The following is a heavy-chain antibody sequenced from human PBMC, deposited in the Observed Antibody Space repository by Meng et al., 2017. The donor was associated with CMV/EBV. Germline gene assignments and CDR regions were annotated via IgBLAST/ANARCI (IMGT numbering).Heavy chain of an antibody. CDR3: TTDGFYYGMDV. D-gene: IGHD2-2*03. Sequence: GESLKISCTASGFTFGDYAMSWVRQAPGKGLEWVGFIRSKAYGGTTEYAASVKGRFTISRDDSKNTLYLQMNSLKTEDTAVYYCTTDGFYYGMDVWGQGTTVTVSS. V-gene: IGHV3-49*04. J-gene: IGHJ6*02. CDR2: IRSKAYGGTT. CDR1: GFTFGDYA.